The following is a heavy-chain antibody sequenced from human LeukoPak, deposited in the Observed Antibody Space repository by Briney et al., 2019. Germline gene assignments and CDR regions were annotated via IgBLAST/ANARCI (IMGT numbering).Heavy chain of an antibody. CDR2: ISGSGGST. CDR1: GFTFSSYT. J-gene: IGHJ6*02. CDR3: AKDSPLIVVSSPTGYYYGMDV. D-gene: IGHD3-22*01. Sequence: GGSLRLSCAASGFTFSSYTMSWVRQAPGKGLEWVSAISGSGGSTYYADSVKGRFTISRDNSKNTLYLQMNSLRAEDTAVYYCAKDSPLIVVSSPTGYYYGMDVWGQGTTVTVSS. V-gene: IGHV3-23*01.